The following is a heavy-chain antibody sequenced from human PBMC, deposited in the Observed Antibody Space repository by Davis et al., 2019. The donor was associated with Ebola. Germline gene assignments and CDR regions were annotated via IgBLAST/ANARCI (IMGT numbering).Heavy chain of an antibody. CDR3: ARDEGYGDYEDYFDY. CDR2: INSDGSST. V-gene: IGHV3-74*01. Sequence: GESLKISCAASGFTFSSYWMHWIRQAPGKGLVWVSRINSDGSSTSYADSVKGRFTISRDNAKNTLYLQMNSLRAEDTAVYYCARDEGYGDYEDYFDYWGQGTLVTVSS. J-gene: IGHJ4*02. CDR1: GFTFSSYW. D-gene: IGHD4-17*01.